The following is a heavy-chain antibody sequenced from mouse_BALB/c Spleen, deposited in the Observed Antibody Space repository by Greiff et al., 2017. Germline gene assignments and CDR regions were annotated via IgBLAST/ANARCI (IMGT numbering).Heavy chain of an antibody. J-gene: IGHJ4*01. Sequence: VQLKESGAELVRPGALVKLSCKASGFNIKDYYMHWVKQRPEQGLEWIGWIDPENGNTIYDPKFQGKASITADTSSNTAYLQRSSLTSEDTAVYYCASPVLGAMDYWGQGTSVTVSS. CDR3: ASPVLGAMDY. V-gene: IGHV14-1*02. CDR2: IDPENGNT. CDR1: GFNIKDYY. D-gene: IGHD3-1*01.